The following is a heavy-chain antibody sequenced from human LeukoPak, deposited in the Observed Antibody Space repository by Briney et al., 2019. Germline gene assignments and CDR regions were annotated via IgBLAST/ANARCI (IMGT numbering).Heavy chain of an antibody. D-gene: IGHD3-3*01. CDR2: IYTSGST. V-gene: IGHV4-61*02. J-gene: IGHJ3*02. Sequence: SETLSLTCTVSGGSISSGSYYWSWIRQPAGKGLEWIGRIYTSGSTNYNPSLKSRVTISVDTSKNQFSLKVSSVTAADTAVYYCASSYYDFWSGTRDAFDIWGQGTMVTVSS. CDR3: ASSYYDFWSGTRDAFDI. CDR1: GGSISSGSYY.